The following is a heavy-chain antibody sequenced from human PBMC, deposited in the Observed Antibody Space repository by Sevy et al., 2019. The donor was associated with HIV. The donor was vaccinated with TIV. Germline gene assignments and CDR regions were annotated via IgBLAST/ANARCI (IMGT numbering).Heavy chain of an antibody. D-gene: IGHD3-22*01. Sequence: GGSLRLSCAASGSTFISYVMTWVRQAPGKGLEWVSTISASGGSTYYADSVKGRFIISRDNSKNTVDLQRNSLRAGDTAVYYWAKEDSGGYLYWGQGTLVTVSS. CDR2: ISASGGST. J-gene: IGHJ4*02. CDR3: AKEDSGGYLY. V-gene: IGHV3-23*01. CDR1: GSTFISYV.